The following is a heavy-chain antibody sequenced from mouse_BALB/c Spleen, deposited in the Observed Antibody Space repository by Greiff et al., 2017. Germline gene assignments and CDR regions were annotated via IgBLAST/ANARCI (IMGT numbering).Heavy chain of an antibody. D-gene: IGHD4-1*01. J-gene: IGHJ2*01. Sequence: EVQLQESGPGLVKPSQSLSLTCTVTGYSITSDYAWNWIRQFPGNKLEWMGYISYSGSTSYNPSLKSRISITRDTSKNQFFLQLNSVTTEDTATYYCARTSQLTGYYFDYWGQGTTLTVSS. CDR1: GYSITSDYA. CDR2: ISYSGST. V-gene: IGHV3-2*02. CDR3: ARTSQLTGYYFDY.